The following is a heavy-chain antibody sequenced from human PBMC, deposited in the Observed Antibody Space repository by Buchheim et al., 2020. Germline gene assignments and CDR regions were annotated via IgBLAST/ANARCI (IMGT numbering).Heavy chain of an antibody. Sequence: QVQLVQSGAEVKKPGASVKVSCKASGYTFTSYDINWVRQATGQGLEWMGWMNPNSGNTGYAQKFQGRVTRTRNTSISTAYMELSSLRSEDTAVYYCARKYSSSWYGTYYYYYMDVWGKGTT. J-gene: IGHJ6*03. CDR1: GYTFTSYD. CDR2: MNPNSGNT. D-gene: IGHD6-13*01. CDR3: ARKYSSSWYGTYYYYYMDV. V-gene: IGHV1-8*01.